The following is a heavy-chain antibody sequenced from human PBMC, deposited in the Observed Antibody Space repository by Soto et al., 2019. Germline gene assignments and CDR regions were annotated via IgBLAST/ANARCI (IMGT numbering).Heavy chain of an antibody. J-gene: IGHJ4*02. D-gene: IGHD4-4*01. CDR3: AKEDRNYDLVDY. V-gene: IGHV3-30*18. CDR1: GFTFSSYG. Sequence: QVQLVESGGGVVQPGRSLRLSCAASGFTFSSYGMHWVRQAPVKGLEWVAVISYDGTNKYYADSVKGRFTISRDNSKNTLYLQMNSLRAEDTAVYYCAKEDRNYDLVDYWGQGTLVTVSS. CDR2: ISYDGTNK.